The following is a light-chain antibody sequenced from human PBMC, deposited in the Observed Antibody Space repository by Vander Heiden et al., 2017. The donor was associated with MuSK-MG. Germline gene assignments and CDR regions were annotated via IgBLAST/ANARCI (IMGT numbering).Light chain of an antibody. Sequence: EIALKQSPGTLSLLPGERATLSCRASQSISSHHLTWYQQKPGQTPRILIYAASSRATGSQDRFSGSGSWTDFTLTISRLEPEDLAVYYCQQDGSSTPITFGQGTRLEIK. J-gene: IGKJ5*01. CDR3: QQDGSSTPIT. CDR1: QSISSHH. V-gene: IGKV3-20*01. CDR2: AAS.